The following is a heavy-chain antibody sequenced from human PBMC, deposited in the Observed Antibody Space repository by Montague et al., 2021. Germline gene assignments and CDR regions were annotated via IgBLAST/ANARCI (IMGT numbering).Heavy chain of an antibody. CDR1: GASFKAYY. CDR2: MNSSGAS. D-gene: IGHD3-3*01. V-gene: IGHV4-34*01. Sequence: SETLSLTCAVYGASFKAYYWSWIRQPPGKGLEWIGEMNSSGASNYNPSLTSRVTISVDIPKKQFSLNLRSMTAADTAMYYCMGGSGFESGDFWGQGTQVIVSS. CDR3: MGGSGFESGDF. J-gene: IGHJ4*02.